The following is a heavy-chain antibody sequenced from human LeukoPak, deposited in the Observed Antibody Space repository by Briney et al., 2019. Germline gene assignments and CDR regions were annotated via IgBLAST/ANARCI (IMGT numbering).Heavy chain of an antibody. CDR3: AKGEQLWLSYYFDY. Sequence: PGGSLRLSCAASGFTFSSYAMSWVRPAPGKGLEWVSAISGSGGSTYYADSVKGRFTISRDNSKNTLYLQMNSLRAEDTAVYYCAKGEQLWLSYYFDYWGQGTLVTVSS. CDR2: ISGSGGST. D-gene: IGHD5-18*01. V-gene: IGHV3-23*01. J-gene: IGHJ4*02. CDR1: GFTFSSYA.